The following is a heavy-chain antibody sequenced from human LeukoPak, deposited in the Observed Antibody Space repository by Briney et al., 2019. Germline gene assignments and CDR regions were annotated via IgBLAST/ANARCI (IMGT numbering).Heavy chain of an antibody. CDR3: ARDPREDSYYDSSGATLDY. D-gene: IGHD3-22*01. Sequence: GGSLRLSCAASGFTFSSYWMSWVRQAPGKGLEWVANIKQDGSEKYYVDSVKGRFTISRDNAKNSLYLQMNSLRAEDTAVYYCARDPREDSYYDSSGATLDYWGQGTLVTVSS. V-gene: IGHV3-7*03. CDR2: IKQDGSEK. CDR1: GFTFSSYW. J-gene: IGHJ4*02.